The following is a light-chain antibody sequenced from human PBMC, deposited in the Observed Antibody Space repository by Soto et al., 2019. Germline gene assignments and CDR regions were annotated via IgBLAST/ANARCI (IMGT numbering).Light chain of an antibody. CDR1: SSNIGNNA. CDR3: AAWNDSLNGQV. CDR2: YDD. J-gene: IGLJ1*01. Sequence: QSVLTQPPSVSEAPRQRVTISCSGSSSNIGNNAVNWYQQLPGKAPKLLIYYDDLLPSGVSDRFSGSMSGTSASLAISGLQSEDEADYYSAAWNDSLNGQVFGTGTKVTVL. V-gene: IGLV1-36*01.